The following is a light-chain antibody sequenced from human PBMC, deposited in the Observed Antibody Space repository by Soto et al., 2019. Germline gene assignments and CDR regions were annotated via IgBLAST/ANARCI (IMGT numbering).Light chain of an antibody. CDR3: QQTYSTLYT. J-gene: IGKJ2*01. CDR1: QSISNY. V-gene: IGKV1-39*01. CDR2: AAS. Sequence: DIQMTQSPSSLSASVGDSVTITCRASQSISNYLNWYQQKPGKAPKLLIHAASNLQSGVPSRFIGSGAGTDFTLTINTLQPEDFAIYHCQQTYSTLYTFGQGTKLEIK.